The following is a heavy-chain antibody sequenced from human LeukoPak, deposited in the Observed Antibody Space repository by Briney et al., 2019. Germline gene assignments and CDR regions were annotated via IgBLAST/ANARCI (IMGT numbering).Heavy chain of an antibody. Sequence: PGGSLRLSCAASGFSFNKYAMRGVRRAPGKELVWLSAISGRGDRTYYADVVKGGFNISRDNSKNTLSLQMNNLRAEDSALYFCAKSNGGDCLFDAFHLWGQGTMVPVSS. CDR1: GFSFNKYA. CDR2: ISGRGDRT. CDR3: AKSNGGDCLFDAFHL. D-gene: IGHD2-21*02. V-gene: IGHV3-23*01. J-gene: IGHJ3*01.